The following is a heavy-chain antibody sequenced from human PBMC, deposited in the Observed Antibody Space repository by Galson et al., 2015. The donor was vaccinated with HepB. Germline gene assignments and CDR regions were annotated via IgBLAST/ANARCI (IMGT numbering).Heavy chain of an antibody. V-gene: IGHV1-2*02. D-gene: IGHD4-17*01. Sequence: SVKVSCKASGYTFTGYYMHWVRQAPGQGLEWMGWINPNSGGTNYAQEFQGRVTMTRDTSISTAYMELSRLRSDDTAVYYCARAPTTAENWFDPWGQGTLVTVSS. J-gene: IGHJ5*02. CDR3: ARAPTTAENWFDP. CDR1: GYTFTGYY. CDR2: INPNSGGT.